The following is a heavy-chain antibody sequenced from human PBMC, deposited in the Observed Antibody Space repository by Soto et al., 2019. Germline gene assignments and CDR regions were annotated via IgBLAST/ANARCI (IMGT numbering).Heavy chain of an antibody. J-gene: IGHJ4*02. D-gene: IGHD3-10*01. CDR2: ISVSGANT. CDR1: GFTFSTYA. Sequence: EVQLLESGGGLVQPGGSLRLSCAASGFTFSTYAMSWVRQAPGEGLVWVSGISVSGANTYYADSVKGRFTISRDNSKNTLYLQMNNLRAEDTAVYYCADGGEWAFNFVYWGQGTQVTVSS. CDR3: ADGGEWAFNFVY. V-gene: IGHV3-23*01.